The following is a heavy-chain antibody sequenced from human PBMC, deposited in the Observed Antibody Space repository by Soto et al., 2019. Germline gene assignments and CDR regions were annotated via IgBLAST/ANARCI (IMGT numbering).Heavy chain of an antibody. Sequence: SETLSLTCGVSDHSINSNYYWLWIRQPPGKGLEWIGAIHHSGTTYYSPSLKSRVTISMDTSKNHFSLKLSSVTAADTAVYYCARGLSLGELSLYWGSRRLSSVWFDPWGQGTLVTVSS. D-gene: IGHD3-16*02. V-gene: IGHV4-38-2*01. CDR2: IHHSGTT. J-gene: IGHJ5*02. CDR3: ARGLSLGELSLYWGSRRLSSVWFDP. CDR1: DHSINSNYY.